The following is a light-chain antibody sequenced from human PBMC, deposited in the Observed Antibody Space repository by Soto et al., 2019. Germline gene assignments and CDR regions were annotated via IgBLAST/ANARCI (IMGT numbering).Light chain of an antibody. Sequence: TQAPESISASVAYSFTITCRARHGIHNWLAWYQPMPGNAPQLLIYSASTLQSGVPLRFIGSGSGTHLTLTISSLRPADFALFHCKQAHGIPFPCDRGTRLEIK. CDR2: SAS. CDR3: KQAHGIPFP. CDR1: HGIHNW. J-gene: IGKJ5*01. V-gene: IGKV1-12*01.